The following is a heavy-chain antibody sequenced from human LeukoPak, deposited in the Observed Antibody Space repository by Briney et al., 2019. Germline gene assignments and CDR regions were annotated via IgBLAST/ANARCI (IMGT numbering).Heavy chain of an antibody. CDR3: AREDASSLDY. V-gene: IGHV3-48*03. Sequence: PGGSLRLSCAASGFTFSSYEMNWVRQAPGKGLEWVSYISSSGSTIYYADSLKGRFAISRDNAKNSLYLQMNNLRAEDTAVYYCAREDASSLDYWGQGILVTVSS. J-gene: IGHJ4*02. CDR2: ISSSGSTI. CDR1: GFTFSSYE. D-gene: IGHD6-13*01.